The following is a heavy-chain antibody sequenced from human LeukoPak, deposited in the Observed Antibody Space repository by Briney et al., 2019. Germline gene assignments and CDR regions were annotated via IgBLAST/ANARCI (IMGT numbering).Heavy chain of an antibody. D-gene: IGHD4-17*01. J-gene: IGHJ4*02. Sequence: ASVEVSCKASGYTFTSYGISWVRPAPGQGLEWMGWISGYNDNTKYAQKLQGRVTMTTDTSTSTAYMELRSLRSDDTAVYYCARTTVTTYADYFDYWGQGTLVTVSS. V-gene: IGHV1-18*01. CDR3: ARTTVTTYADYFDY. CDR1: GYTFTSYG. CDR2: ISGYNDNT.